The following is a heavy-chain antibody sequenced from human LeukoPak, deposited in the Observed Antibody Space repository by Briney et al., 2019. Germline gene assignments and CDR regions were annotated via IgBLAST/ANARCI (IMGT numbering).Heavy chain of an antibody. V-gene: IGHV3-66*01. D-gene: IGHD3-10*01. CDR3: ARVRYYGSGSPDQNYGLDV. J-gene: IGHJ6*02. Sequence: GGSLRLSCAVSGFTVTTNYMNWVRQAPGKGLEWVSVIYSGGSTYSADSVKGRLTISRDNSKNTLFLQMNSLRAEDTAEYYCARVRYYGSGSPDQNYGLDVWGQGTTVTVSS. CDR2: IYSGGST. CDR1: GFTVTTNY.